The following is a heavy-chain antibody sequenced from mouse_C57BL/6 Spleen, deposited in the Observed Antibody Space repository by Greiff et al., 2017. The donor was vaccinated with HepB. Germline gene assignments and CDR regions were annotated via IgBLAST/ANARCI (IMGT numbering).Heavy chain of an antibody. V-gene: IGHV1-81*01. CDR3: TRGDYGSSSRYYFDY. CDR1: GYTFTSYG. D-gene: IGHD1-1*01. CDR2: IYPRSGNT. Sequence: VKLQESGAELARPGASVKLSCKASGYTFTSYGISWVKQRTGQGLEWIGEIYPRSGNTYYNEKFKGKATLTADKSSSTAYMELRSLTSEDSAVYFCTRGDYGSSSRYYFDYWGQGTTLTVSS. J-gene: IGHJ2*01.